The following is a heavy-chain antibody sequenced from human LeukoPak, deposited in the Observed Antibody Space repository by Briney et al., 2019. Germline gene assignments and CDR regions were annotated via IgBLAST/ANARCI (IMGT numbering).Heavy chain of an antibody. D-gene: IGHD3-22*01. CDR3: ARAYFDTSAYYPHFEF. CDR1: GGSFSNYY. CDR2: IYYSGST. V-gene: IGHV4-59*08. Sequence: SETRSLTCTVSGGSFSNYYWTWIRQPPGKGLEWIGYIYYSGSTNYNPSLKSRLTISIDTSKNQFFLKLSSVTAADTAVYYCARAYFDTSAYYPHFEFWGPGTLVTVSS. J-gene: IGHJ4*02.